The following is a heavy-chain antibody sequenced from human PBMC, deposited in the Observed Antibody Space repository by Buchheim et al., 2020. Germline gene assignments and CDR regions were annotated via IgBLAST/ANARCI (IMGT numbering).Heavy chain of an antibody. CDR3: ARSLITIFGVVRSDGMDV. D-gene: IGHD3-3*01. Sequence: QLQLQESGPGLVKPSETLSLTCTVSGGSISSSSYYWGWIRQPPGKGLEWIGSIYYSGSTYYNPSLKSRVTISVDTYKNQFSLKLSSVTAADTAVYYCARSLITIFGVVRSDGMDVWGQGTT. J-gene: IGHJ6*02. CDR1: GGSISSSSYY. V-gene: IGHV4-39*01. CDR2: IYYSGST.